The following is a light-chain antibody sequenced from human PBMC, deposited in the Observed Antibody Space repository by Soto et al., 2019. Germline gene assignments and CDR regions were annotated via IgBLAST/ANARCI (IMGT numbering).Light chain of an antibody. V-gene: IGKV1-9*01. CDR3: QQLNRFPRT. CDR2: SAS. CDR1: QDISSY. J-gene: IGKJ1*01. Sequence: DIQLTQSPSFLSASVGDRVTITCRASQDISSYFAWYQQRPGKVPRFLTHSASTLQSGVPSRFSATGSRTTFTRTISSLQPEDIATYYCQQLNRFPRTFGQGTKVEV.